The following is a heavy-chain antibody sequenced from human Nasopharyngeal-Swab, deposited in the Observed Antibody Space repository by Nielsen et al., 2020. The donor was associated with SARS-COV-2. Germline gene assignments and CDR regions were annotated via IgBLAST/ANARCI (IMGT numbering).Heavy chain of an antibody. J-gene: IGHJ6*02. V-gene: IGHV3-21*01. CDR2: ISSSSSYI. CDR1: GFTFSSYS. Sequence: GESLKISCAASGFTFSSYSMNWVRQAPGKGLEWVSSISSSSSYIYYADSVKGRFTISRDNAKNSLYLQMNSLRAEDTAVYYCASSPGDTIFGVVITNYYYYGMDVWGQGTTVTVSS. D-gene: IGHD3-3*01. CDR3: ASSPGDTIFGVVITNYYYYGMDV.